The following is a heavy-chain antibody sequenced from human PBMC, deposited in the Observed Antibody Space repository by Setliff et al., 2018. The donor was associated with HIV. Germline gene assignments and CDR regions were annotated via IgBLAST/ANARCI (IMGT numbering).Heavy chain of an antibody. CDR1: GGTFSSYA. D-gene: IGHD6-19*01. Sequence: SVKVSCKASGGTFSSYAISWVRQAPGQGLEWMGGIIPILGIANYAQKFQGRVTMTRDTSTSTVYMELSSLRSEDTAVYYCARGKGVNPYALYSSGWYSDYWGQGTLVTVSS. CDR2: IIPILGIA. J-gene: IGHJ4*02. CDR3: ARGKGVNPYALYSSGWYSDY. V-gene: IGHV1-69*10.